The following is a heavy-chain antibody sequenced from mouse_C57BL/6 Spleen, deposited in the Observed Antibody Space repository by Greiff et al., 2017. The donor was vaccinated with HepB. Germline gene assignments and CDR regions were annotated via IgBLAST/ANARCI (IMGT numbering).Heavy chain of an antibody. V-gene: IGHV1-54*01. D-gene: IGHD1-1*01. J-gene: IGHJ1*03. CDR3: ARDFTTVVATDWYFDV. CDR2: INPGSGGT. CDR1: GYAFTNYL. Sequence: VKLVESGAELVRPGTSVKVSCKASGYAFTNYLIEWVKQRPGQGLEWIGVINPGSGGTNYNEKFKGKATLTADKSSSTAYMQLSSLTSEDSAVYFCARDFTTVVATDWYFDVWGTGTTVTVSS.